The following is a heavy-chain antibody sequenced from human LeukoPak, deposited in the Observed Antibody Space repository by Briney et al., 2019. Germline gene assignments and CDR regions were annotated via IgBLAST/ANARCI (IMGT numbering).Heavy chain of an antibody. J-gene: IGHJ4*02. D-gene: IGHD1-26*01. CDR3: AKAKVGTMPQYYFDY. V-gene: IGHV3-23*01. Sequence: PGGSLRLSCAASGFTFSNYAMSWVRQAPGKGLEWVSGISGSGGSTHYADSVKGRFTISRDNSKNTLYLQMNSLRAEDTAEYYCAKAKVGTMPQYYFDYWGQGTLVTVSS. CDR1: GFTFSNYA. CDR2: ISGSGGST.